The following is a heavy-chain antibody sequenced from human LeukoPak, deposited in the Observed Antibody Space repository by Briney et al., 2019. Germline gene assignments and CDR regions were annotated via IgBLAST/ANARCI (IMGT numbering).Heavy chain of an antibody. Sequence: SETLSLTCTVCGGSISSYYWSWIRQPPGKGLEWIGYIYYSGSTNYNPSLKSRVTISVDTSKNQFSLKLSSVTAADTAVYYCASTTAANDYGDYRTNYFDYWGQGTLVTVSS. J-gene: IGHJ4*02. D-gene: IGHD4-17*01. CDR2: IYYSGST. V-gene: IGHV4-59*01. CDR1: GGSISSYY. CDR3: ASTTAANDYGDYRTNYFDY.